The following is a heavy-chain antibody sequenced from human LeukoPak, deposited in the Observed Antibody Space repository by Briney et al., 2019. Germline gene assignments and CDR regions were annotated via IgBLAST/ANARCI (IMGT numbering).Heavy chain of an antibody. Sequence: SETLSLTCTVSGGSISSSSYYWGWIRQPPGKGLEWIGSIYYSGSTYYNPSLKSRVTISVDTSKNQFSLKLSSVTAADTAVYYCARVGYYYYYMDVWGKGTTVTVSS. CDR3: ARVGYYYYYMDV. J-gene: IGHJ6*03. CDR1: GGSISSSSYY. V-gene: IGHV4-39*07. CDR2: IYYSGST.